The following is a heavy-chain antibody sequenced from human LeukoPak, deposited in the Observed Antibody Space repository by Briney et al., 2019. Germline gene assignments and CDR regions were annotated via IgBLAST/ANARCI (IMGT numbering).Heavy chain of an antibody. D-gene: IGHD3-9*01. CDR1: GFTFSSYG. CDR2: IRYDGSNK. Sequence: GGSLRLSCAASGFTFSSYGMHWVRQAPGKGLEWVAFIRYDGSNKYYADSVKGRFTISRDNSKNTLYLQMNSLRAEDTAVYYCAKEYYDILTGYPWFDPWGQGTLVTVSS. V-gene: IGHV3-30*02. J-gene: IGHJ5*02. CDR3: AKEYYDILTGYPWFDP.